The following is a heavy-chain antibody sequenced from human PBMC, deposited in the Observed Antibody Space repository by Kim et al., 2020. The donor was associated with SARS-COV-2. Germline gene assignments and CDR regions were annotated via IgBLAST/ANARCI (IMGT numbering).Heavy chain of an antibody. CDR3: ARSKHAKYYYDSSGYYPTLDAFDI. Sequence: GESLKISCKGSGYSFTSYWIGWVRQMPGKGLEWMGIIYPGDSDTRYSPSFQGQVTISADKSISTAYLQWSSLKASDTAMYYCARSKHAKYYYDSSGYYPTLDAFDIWGQGTMVTVSS. CDR1: GYSFTSYW. J-gene: IGHJ3*02. D-gene: IGHD3-22*01. CDR2: IYPGDSDT. V-gene: IGHV5-51*01.